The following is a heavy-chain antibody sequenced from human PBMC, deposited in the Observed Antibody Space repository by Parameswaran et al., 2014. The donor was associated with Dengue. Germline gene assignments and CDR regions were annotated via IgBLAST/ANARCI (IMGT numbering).Heavy chain of an antibody. Sequence: GSRLKISCAASGFTFSDYGMHWVRQAPGKGLEWVALIWFDASTEYYADSVKGRFTISRDTSKNTLYLHMNSLRAEDTAVYYCARDTVLREYSSALAYWGQGTLVTVSS. CDR1: GFTFSDYG. D-gene: IGHD6-25*01. J-gene: IGHJ4*02. V-gene: IGHV3-33*01. CDR3: ARDTVLREYSSALAY. CDR2: IWFDASTE.